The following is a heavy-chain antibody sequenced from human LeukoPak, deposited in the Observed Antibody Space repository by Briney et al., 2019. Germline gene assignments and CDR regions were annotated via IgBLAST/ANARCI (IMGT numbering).Heavy chain of an antibody. CDR2: MNSDGSRT. V-gene: IGHV3-74*01. J-gene: IGHJ4*02. CDR1: GFTFSSFW. Sequence: GGSRRLSSAASGFTFSSFWMHCVRQAPGKVLVWVSRMNSDGSRTSYADFVKDRFSISRDNAKNTLYLQMNSLRAEDTAVYYCAREVYGYDNDHWGQGTLVTVSS. CDR3: AREVYGYDNDH. D-gene: IGHD5-12*01.